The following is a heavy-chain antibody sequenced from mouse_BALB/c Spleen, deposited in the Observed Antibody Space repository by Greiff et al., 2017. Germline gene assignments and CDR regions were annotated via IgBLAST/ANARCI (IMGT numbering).Heavy chain of an antibody. CDR2: INPYNGAT. D-gene: IGHD2-14*01. CDR1: GYSFTGYY. J-gene: IGHJ2*01. V-gene: IGHV1-31*01. CDR3: ARGGTGGYYFDY. Sequence: VQLQQSGPELVKPGASVKISCKASGYSFTGYYMHWVKQSHVKSLEWIGRINPYNGATSYNQNFKDKASLTVDKSSSKAYMELHSLTSEDSAVYYCARGGTGGYYFDYWGQGTTLTVSS.